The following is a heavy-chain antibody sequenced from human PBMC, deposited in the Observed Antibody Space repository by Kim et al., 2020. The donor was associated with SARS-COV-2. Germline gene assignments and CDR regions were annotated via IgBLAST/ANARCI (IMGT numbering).Heavy chain of an antibody. J-gene: IGHJ3*02. CDR3: ASRIAAAVGLPNDAFDI. CDR1: GYSFTSYW. D-gene: IGHD6-13*01. CDR2: IYPGDSDT. V-gene: IGHV5-51*01. Sequence: GESLKISCKGSGYSFTSYWIGWVRQMPGKGLEWMGIIYPGDSDTRYSPSFQGQVTISADKSISTAYLQWSSLKASDTAMYYCASRIAAAVGLPNDAFDIWGQWTMVTVSS.